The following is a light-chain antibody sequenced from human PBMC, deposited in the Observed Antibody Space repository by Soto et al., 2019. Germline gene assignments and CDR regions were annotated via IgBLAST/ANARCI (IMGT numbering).Light chain of an antibody. CDR2: GAS. Sequence: EIVMTQSPATLSVSPGDSVTLSCRASQSVSTFLAWYQHRPGQPPRLLIYGASTRATGVPARFSGSGSDTDFTLTISSLQSEDFAVYFCQQCIDWPQITFGQGTRLEIK. V-gene: IGKV3-15*01. CDR1: QSVSTF. J-gene: IGKJ5*01. CDR3: QQCIDWPQIT.